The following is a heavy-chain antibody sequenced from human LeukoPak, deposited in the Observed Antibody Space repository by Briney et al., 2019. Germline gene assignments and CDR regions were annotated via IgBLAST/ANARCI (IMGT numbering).Heavy chain of an antibody. J-gene: IGHJ5*02. D-gene: IGHD1-26*01. V-gene: IGHV4-61*02. CDR3: ARTDTGSYSDHRDWFDP. Sequence: SETLSLTCTVSGGSIGSGGYYWSWIRQPAGKGLEWIGRIHTSGDTDYNPSLESLITISLDTSKNQFSLKLRSVTAADAAVYYCARTDTGSYSDHRDWFDPRGQGTLVTVSS. CDR2: IHTSGDT. CDR1: GGSIGSGGYY.